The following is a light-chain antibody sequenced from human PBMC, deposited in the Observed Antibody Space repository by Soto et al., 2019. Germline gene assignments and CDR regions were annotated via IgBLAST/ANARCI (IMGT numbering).Light chain of an antibody. J-gene: IGKJ1*01. V-gene: IGKV1-5*01. CDR1: LSITTW. Sequence: DVPMTQSPSTLSASVGDRVTITCRASLSITTWLAWYQQKPGKAPKVLIYDASTLESGVPSRFSGSGYGTGFSLPLSGLQPDDFATYYCQQYSTFARTFGQGTKVEIK. CDR3: QQYSTFART. CDR2: DAS.